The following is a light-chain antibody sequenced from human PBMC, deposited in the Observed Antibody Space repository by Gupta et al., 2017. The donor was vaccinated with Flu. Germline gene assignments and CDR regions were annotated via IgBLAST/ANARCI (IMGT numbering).Light chain of an antibody. CDR3: SSSTHTISYV. J-gene: IGLJ1*01. CDR1: SSDVGGYKY. Sequence: TSSDVGGYKYVSWYHQHPGKAPKVLIYDVRNRPSGVSPRFSGSKSGHTASLTLSGLQADDDAASYCSSSTHTISYVFGTGTKVTVL. CDR2: DVR. V-gene: IGLV2-14*03.